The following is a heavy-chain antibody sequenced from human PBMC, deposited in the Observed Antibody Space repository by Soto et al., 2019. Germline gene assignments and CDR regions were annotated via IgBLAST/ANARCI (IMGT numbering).Heavy chain of an antibody. D-gene: IGHD2-2*01. V-gene: IGHV3-23*01. CDR2: ISGSGGST. J-gene: IGHJ6*02. CDR3: AKDSSGYCSSTSCSQYGMDV. CDR1: GFTFSSYA. Sequence: PGGSLRLSCAASGFTFSSYAMSWVRQAPGKGLEWVPAISGSGGSTYYADSVKGRFTISRDNSKNTLYLQMNSLRAEDTAVYYCAKDSSGYCSSTSCSQYGMDVWGQGTTVTVSS.